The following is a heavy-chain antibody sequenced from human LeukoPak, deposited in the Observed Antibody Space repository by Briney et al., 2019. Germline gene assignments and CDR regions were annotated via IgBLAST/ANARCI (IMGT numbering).Heavy chain of an antibody. D-gene: IGHD5-24*01. Sequence: GGSLGLSCAASGFTFSDYYMTWSRQAPGKGLEWVSYISGSGSTIYYADSVKGRFTISRDNAKNSLYLQMSSLRPEDTAVYYCARERGRVEMATNPRSTYMDVWGKGTTVTVSS. CDR2: ISGSGSTI. V-gene: IGHV3-11*01. CDR1: GFTFSDYY. CDR3: ARERGRVEMATNPRSTYMDV. J-gene: IGHJ6*03.